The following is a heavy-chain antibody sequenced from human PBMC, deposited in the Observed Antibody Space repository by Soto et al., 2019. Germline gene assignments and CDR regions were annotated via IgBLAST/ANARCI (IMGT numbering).Heavy chain of an antibody. J-gene: IGHJ3*02. CDR3: ARGDTGVGGLGFYDAFDI. CDR2: IYYSGST. V-gene: IGHV4-59*01. Sequence: SETLSLTCTVSGGSISSYYWSWIRQPPGKGLEWIGYIYYSGSTNYNPSLKSRVTISVDTSKNQFSLKLSSVTAADTAVYYCARGDTGVGGLGFYDAFDIWGPGTKVTVSS. CDR1: GGSISSYY. D-gene: IGHD5-18*01.